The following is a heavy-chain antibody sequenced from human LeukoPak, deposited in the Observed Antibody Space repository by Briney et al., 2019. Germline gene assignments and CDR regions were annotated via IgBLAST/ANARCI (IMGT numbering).Heavy chain of an antibody. J-gene: IGHJ4*02. CDR3: PSALTTVTHDFHY. V-gene: IGHV3-74*01. Sequence: GGSLRLFCAVSGFTFSDYWMHWVRQAPGKGLVWVSRIDTDGSSATYADSVKGRFTISRDNAKNTVYLQMNSLRVEDTGVYYCPSALTTVTHDFHYWGQGTVTTVSS. CDR2: IDTDGSSA. CDR1: GFTFSDYW. D-gene: IGHD4-17*01.